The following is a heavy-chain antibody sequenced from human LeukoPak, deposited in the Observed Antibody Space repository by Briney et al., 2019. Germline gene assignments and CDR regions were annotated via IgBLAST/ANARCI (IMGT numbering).Heavy chain of an antibody. Sequence: GGSLRLSCSASGFTFSSYAMHWVRQVPGKGLEWVSVIYDDDSTYYADSVKGRFTISRDNSKNTVYLQMNSLRVEDTALYYCAGTTAGLFNWFDPWGQGTLVTVSS. V-gene: IGHV3-66*02. CDR3: AGTTAGLFNWFDP. CDR2: IYDDDST. CDR1: GFTFSSYA. D-gene: IGHD3/OR15-3a*01. J-gene: IGHJ5*02.